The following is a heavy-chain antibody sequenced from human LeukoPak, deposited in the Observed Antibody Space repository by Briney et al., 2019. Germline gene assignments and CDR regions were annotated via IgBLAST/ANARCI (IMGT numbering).Heavy chain of an antibody. Sequence: GGSLRLSCAASGFTFNKYGVHWVRQAPGKGLEWVALIRSDGSSKYYADSVKGRFTISRDNSKNSLYLQMNSLRAEDTAVYYCARDDSGGSSGYYGWFDPWGQGTLVTVSS. V-gene: IGHV3-30*02. CDR2: IRSDGSSK. D-gene: IGHD3-22*01. J-gene: IGHJ5*02. CDR3: ARDDSGGSSGYYGWFDP. CDR1: GFTFNKYG.